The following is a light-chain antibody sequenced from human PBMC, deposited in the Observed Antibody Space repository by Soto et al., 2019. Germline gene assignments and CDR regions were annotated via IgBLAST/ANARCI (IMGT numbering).Light chain of an antibody. CDR1: RDISSW. CDR2: AAS. Sequence: DIQMTQSPSSVSASVGDSVTITCRASRDISSWLAWYQQRPGKAPKLLIYAASTLRSGIPLRFSGSALGTEFTPTISSLQREDFATYSSQQTHSFPPTFGQGTRLEI. V-gene: IGKV1D-12*01. CDR3: QQTHSFPPT. J-gene: IGKJ5*01.